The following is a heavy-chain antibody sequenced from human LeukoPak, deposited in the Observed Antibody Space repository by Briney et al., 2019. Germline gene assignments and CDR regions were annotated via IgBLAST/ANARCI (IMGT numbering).Heavy chain of an antibody. CDR2: FDPEDGET. V-gene: IGHV1-24*01. J-gene: IGHJ4*02. CDR3: ATVTYYYDSSGYYTYYFDY. D-gene: IGHD3-22*01. Sequence: GASVKVSCKVSGYTLTELSMHWVRQAPGKGLEWMGGFDPEDGETIYAQKFLGRVTMTEDTSTDTAYMELSSLRSEDTAVYYCATVTYYYDSSGYYTYYFDYWGQGTLVTVSS. CDR1: GYTLTELS.